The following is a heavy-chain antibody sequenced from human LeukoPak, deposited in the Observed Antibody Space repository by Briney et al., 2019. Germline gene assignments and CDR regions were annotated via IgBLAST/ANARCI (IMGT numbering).Heavy chain of an antibody. CDR2: ISAYNGNT. J-gene: IGHJ4*02. CDR1: GYTFTSYG. CDR3: ARGRAVLLWFGGHFDY. D-gene: IGHD3-10*01. Sequence: VASVKVSCKASGYTFTSYGISWVRQAPGQGLEWMGWISAYNGNTNYAQKLQGRVTMTTDTSTSTAYMELRSLRSDDTAVYYCARGRAVLLWFGGHFDYWGQGTLVTVSS. V-gene: IGHV1-18*01.